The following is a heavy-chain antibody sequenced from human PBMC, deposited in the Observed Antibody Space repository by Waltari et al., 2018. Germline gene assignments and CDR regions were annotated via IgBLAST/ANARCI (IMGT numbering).Heavy chain of an antibody. CDR1: GGSISSGGYY. CDR3: ARGQGEIQEINFDY. D-gene: IGHD5-18*01. V-gene: IGHV4-31*03. Sequence: QVQLQESGPGLVKPSQTLSLTCTVSGGSISSGGYYWSWIRQHPGKGLEWIGYIYYSGSTYYNPSLKSRVTISVDTSKNQFSLKLSSVTAADTAVYYCARGQGEIQEINFDYWGQGTLVTVSS. CDR2: IYYSGST. J-gene: IGHJ4*02.